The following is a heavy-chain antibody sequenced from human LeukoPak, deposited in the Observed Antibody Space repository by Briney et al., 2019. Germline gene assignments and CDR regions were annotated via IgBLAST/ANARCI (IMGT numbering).Heavy chain of an antibody. J-gene: IGHJ4*02. V-gene: IGHV3-30-3*01. CDR2: ISYDGSNK. CDR1: GFTFSSYA. D-gene: IGHD6-19*01. Sequence: GRSLRLSCAASGFTFSSYAMHWVRQAPGKGLEWVAVISYDGSNKYYADSVKGRFTISRDNSKNTLYLQMNGLRAEDTAVYYCARDFETVAGTRYFDYWGQGTLVTVSS. CDR3: ARDFETVAGTRYFDY.